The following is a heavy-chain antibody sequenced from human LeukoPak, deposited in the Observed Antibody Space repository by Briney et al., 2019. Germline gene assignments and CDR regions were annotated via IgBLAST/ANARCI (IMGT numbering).Heavy chain of an antibody. CDR1: GGSISSSDYY. J-gene: IGHJ4*02. CDR3: ASLNGSGYYFDY. D-gene: IGHD3-3*01. CDR2: IYYSGTT. V-gene: IGHV4-39*01. Sequence: SETLSLTCTVSGGSISSSDYYWGWIRQPPGKGLEWIASIYYSGTTHYNPSLKSRVTMSVDTSKNQFSLKLSSVTAADTAVYYCASLNGSGYYFDYWGQGTLVIVSS.